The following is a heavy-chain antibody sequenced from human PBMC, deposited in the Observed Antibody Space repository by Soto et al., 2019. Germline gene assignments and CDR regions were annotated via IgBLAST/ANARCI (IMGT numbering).Heavy chain of an antibody. V-gene: IGHV1-8*02. J-gene: IGHJ5*02. D-gene: IGHD3-10*01. CDR1: GYTFTNDD. CDR3: ARGMSDGFGEVS. CDR2: MSPNSGNT. Sequence: QVQLVQSGAEVKKPGASVKVSCKTSGYTFTNDDINWVRQAAGQGLEWIGWMSPNSGNTGYAQKFQGRVTLTRDTSISTAYMELSSLRSEDTAVYYCARGMSDGFGEVSWGQGTLVIVSS.